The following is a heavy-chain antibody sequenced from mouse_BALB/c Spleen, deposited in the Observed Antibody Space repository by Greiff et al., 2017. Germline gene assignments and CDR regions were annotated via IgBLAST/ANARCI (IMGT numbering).Heavy chain of an antibody. CDR2: ISYSGST. CDR3: ARQLGLGGKAMDY. D-gene: IGHD3-1*01. J-gene: IGHJ4*01. CDR1: GYSITSDYA. V-gene: IGHV3-2*02. Sequence: DVQLQESGPGLVKPSQSLSLTCTVTGYSITSDYAWNWIRQFPGNKLEWMGYISYSGSTSYNPSLKSRISITRDTSKNQFFLQLNSVTTEDTATYYCARQLGLGGKAMDYWGQGTSVTVSS.